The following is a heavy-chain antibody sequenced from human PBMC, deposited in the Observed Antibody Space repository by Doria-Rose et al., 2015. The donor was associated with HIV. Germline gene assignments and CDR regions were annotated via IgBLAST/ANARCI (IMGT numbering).Heavy chain of an antibody. CDR3: ARGLLRGGWNDVDYYYGMDV. V-gene: IGHV4-34*01. CDR1: GGSFSGYY. J-gene: IGHJ6*02. Sequence: QVQLQESGAGLVKPSETLSLTCAVFGGSFSGYYWSWIRQPPGKGLEWIGETNHSGSTNYKTSLKSRVNISLDTSKNLFSLKLSSVTAADTAVYYCARGLLRGGWNDVDYYYGMDVWGQGTTVTVSS. D-gene: IGHD1-1*01. CDR2: TNHSGST.